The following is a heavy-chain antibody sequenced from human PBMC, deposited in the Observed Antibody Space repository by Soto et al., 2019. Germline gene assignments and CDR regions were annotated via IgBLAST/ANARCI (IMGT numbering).Heavy chain of an antibody. V-gene: IGHV2-70*04. CDR1: GFSLSTSGMR. J-gene: IGHJ5*02. D-gene: IGHD6-13*01. CDR3: ARSIVAAGNRWFDP. Sequence: GSGPTLVNPTETLTLTCTVSGFSLSTSGMRVSWIRQPPGKALEWLARIDWDDDKLYSTSLKTRPTISKDTSKNQVVLTMTNMDPVDAATYYCARSIVAAGNRWFDPWGQGTLVTVSS. CDR2: IDWDDDK.